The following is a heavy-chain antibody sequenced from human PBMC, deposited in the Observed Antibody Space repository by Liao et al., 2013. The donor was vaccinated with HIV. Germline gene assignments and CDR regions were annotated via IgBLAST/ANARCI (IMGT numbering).Heavy chain of an antibody. V-gene: IGHV4-4*07. D-gene: IGHD6-19*01. Sequence: QVQLQESGPGLVKPSETLSLTCTVSGGSISSYYWSWIRQPAGKGLEWIGRIYTSGSTNYNPSLKSRVTISLDTSRNQFSLRLTSVTAADTAVYYCARGGSSGWHNNYFDYWGQGILVTVSS. CDR1: GGSISSYY. J-gene: IGHJ4*02. CDR3: ARGGSSGWHNNYFDY. CDR2: IYTSGST.